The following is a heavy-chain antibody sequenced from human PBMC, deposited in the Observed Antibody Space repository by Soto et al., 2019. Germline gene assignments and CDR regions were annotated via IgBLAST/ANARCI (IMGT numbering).Heavy chain of an antibody. Sequence: QVQLQQWGAGLLKPSETLSLTCAVYGGSFSGYYWSWIRQPPGKGLEWIGEINHSGSTNYNPSLNSRVTISVDTSKNQFSLKLSSVTAADTAVYYCARVRRKAAAGSLYYYYYYMDVWGKGTTVTVSS. CDR3: ARVRRKAAAGSLYYYYYYMDV. J-gene: IGHJ6*03. V-gene: IGHV4-34*01. CDR2: INHSGST. CDR1: GGSFSGYY. D-gene: IGHD6-13*01.